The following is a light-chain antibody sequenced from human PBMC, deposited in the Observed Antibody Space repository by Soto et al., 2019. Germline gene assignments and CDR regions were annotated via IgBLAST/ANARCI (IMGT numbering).Light chain of an antibody. Sequence: DIQMTQSPSTLSASIVNRVTIACRAGQNINNWIAWYQQKPGKAPKFLIYDASTLESGVPSRFRGSGFGTEFSLTISSLQPDDFGSYYCQHMRTFGQGTTVDIK. V-gene: IGKV1-5*01. CDR2: DAS. J-gene: IGKJ1*01. CDR1: QNINNW. CDR3: QHMRT.